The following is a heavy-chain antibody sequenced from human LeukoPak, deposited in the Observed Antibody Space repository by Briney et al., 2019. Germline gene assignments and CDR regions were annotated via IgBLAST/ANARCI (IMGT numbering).Heavy chain of an antibody. J-gene: IGHJ4*02. CDR1: GYTFTGYY. V-gene: IGHV1-2*02. CDR3: ARVGSSGWCVHPTLDY. Sequence: GASVKVSCKASGYTFTGYYMHWVRQAPGQGLEWMGWINPNSGDTNYAQKFQDRVTVTRDTSISTAYMDLSWLRSDDTAVYYCARVGSSGWCVHPTLDYWGQGTLVTVSS. CDR2: INPNSGDT. D-gene: IGHD6-19*01.